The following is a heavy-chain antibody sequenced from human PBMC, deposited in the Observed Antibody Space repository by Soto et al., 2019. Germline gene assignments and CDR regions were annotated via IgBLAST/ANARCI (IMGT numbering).Heavy chain of an antibody. Sequence: GGSQRLSSAASGFNFDDYGMSWVRQAPGKGLEWVSGINRNGGSTGYADSVKGRFTISRDNAKNSLYLQMNSLRAEDTALYYCAREGCSGGSCYSYWGQGTLVTVSS. J-gene: IGHJ4*02. D-gene: IGHD2-15*01. CDR1: GFNFDDYG. CDR2: INRNGGST. CDR3: AREGCSGGSCYSY. V-gene: IGHV3-20*04.